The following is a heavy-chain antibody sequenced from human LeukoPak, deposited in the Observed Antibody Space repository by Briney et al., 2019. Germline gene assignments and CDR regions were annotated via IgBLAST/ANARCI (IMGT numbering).Heavy chain of an antibody. CDR2: IYYSGST. CDR3: AVIAPRGRFLERP. D-gene: IGHD3-3*01. CDR1: GGSISSSSYY. V-gene: IGHV4-39*01. J-gene: IGHJ5*02. Sequence: PSETLSLTCTVSGGSISSSSYYWGWIRQPPGKGLEWIGSIYYSGSTYYNPSLKSRVTISVDTSKNQFSLKLSSVTAADTAVYYRAVIAPRGRFLERPWGQGTLVTASS.